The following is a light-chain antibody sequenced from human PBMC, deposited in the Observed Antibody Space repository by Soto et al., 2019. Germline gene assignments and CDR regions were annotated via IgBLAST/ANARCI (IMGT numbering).Light chain of an antibody. J-gene: IGLJ1*01. V-gene: IGLV3-21*04. Sequence: SYELTQPPSVSVAPGKTARITCGGNNIGSKSVHWYQQKPGQAPVLVIYYDSDRPSGIPERCSGSNSGNTATLTISRVEAGDEADYYCQVWDSSSDLFYVFGTGTKLTVL. CDR2: YDS. CDR1: NIGSKS. CDR3: QVWDSSSDLFYV.